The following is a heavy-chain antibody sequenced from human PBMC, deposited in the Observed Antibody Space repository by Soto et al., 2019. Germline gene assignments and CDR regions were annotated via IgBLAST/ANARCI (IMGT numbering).Heavy chain of an antibody. V-gene: IGHV4-59*01. D-gene: IGHD6-13*01. Sequence: SETLSLTCTVSGGSISSYYWSWIRQPPGKGLEWIGYIYYSGSTNYNPSLKSRVTISVDTSKNQFSLKLSSVTAADTAVYYCAREPDSSSWSDSSNWFDTWGQGTLVTVSS. J-gene: IGHJ5*02. CDR2: IYYSGST. CDR1: GGSISSYY. CDR3: AREPDSSSWSDSSNWFDT.